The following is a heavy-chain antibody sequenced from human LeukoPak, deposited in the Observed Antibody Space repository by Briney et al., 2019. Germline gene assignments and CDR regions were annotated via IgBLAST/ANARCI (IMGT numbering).Heavy chain of an antibody. V-gene: IGHV3-21*01. D-gene: IGHD3-22*01. CDR1: GFTFSSYS. CDR2: ISSSSSYI. Sequence: KSGGSLRLSCAASGFTFSSYSMNWVRQAPGKGLEWVSSISSSSSYIYYADSVKGRFTISRDNAKNSLYLQMNSLRAEDTAVYYCAREEVIVVVGGPDAFDIWGQGTMVTVSS. CDR3: AREEVIVVVGGPDAFDI. J-gene: IGHJ3*02.